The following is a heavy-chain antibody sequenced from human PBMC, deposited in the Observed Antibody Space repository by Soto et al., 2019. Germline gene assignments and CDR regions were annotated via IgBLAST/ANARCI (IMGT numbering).Heavy chain of an antibody. CDR2: IYDSETT. CDR3: ARENFGVIIHDAFDL. Sequence: QVQLQESGPGLVMPSQTLFLTCTVSGDSVSSGGYYWNWIRQHPGRGLEWLGYIYDSETTYYNPSLESRLSISVDASKNQFSLKVTSVTPADTAVYYCARENFGVIIHDAFDLWGQGTMVTVSS. CDR1: GDSVSSGGYY. V-gene: IGHV4-31*03. D-gene: IGHD2-8*01. J-gene: IGHJ3*01.